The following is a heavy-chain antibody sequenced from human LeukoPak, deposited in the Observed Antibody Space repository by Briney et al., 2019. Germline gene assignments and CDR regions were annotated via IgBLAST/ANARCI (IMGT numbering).Heavy chain of an antibody. V-gene: IGHV3-23*01. CDR2: ISGSGGST. J-gene: IGHJ6*02. CDR1: GFTFSSFA. CDR3: AKGVVPYYYYAMDV. D-gene: IGHD2-15*01. Sequence: GGSLRPSCAASGFTFSSFAMSWVRQAPGKGLEWVSVISGSGGSTYYADSVKGRFTISGDSSKNTVYLQMNSLRAEDTAVYYCAKGVVPYYYYAMDVWGQGTTVTVSS.